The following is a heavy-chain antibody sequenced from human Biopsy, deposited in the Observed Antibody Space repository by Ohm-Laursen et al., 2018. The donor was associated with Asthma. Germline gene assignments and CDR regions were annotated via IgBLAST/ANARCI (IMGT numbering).Heavy chain of an antibody. D-gene: IGHD3-10*01. V-gene: IGHV1-18*01. CDR3: ARAVDYSHYYGMDV. J-gene: IGHJ6*02. CDR2: ISVYNDNT. Sequence: SVKVSCKTSGYTFSSAGITWVRQAPGQGLEWMGWISVYNDNTKVAQKLQDRVTMITDTSTSTAYMELRSLRSDDTAVYFCARAVDYSHYYGMDVWGQGTTVTVS. CDR1: GYTFSSAG.